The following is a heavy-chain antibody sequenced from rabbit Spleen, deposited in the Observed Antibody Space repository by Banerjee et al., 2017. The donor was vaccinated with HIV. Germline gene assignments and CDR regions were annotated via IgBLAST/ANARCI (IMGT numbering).Heavy chain of an antibody. J-gene: IGHJ6*01. V-gene: IGHV1S40*01. CDR2: INAATGKP. Sequence: QSLEESGGDLVKPGASLTLTCKASGFSFGDRDVMCWVRQAPGKGLEWIACINAATGKPVYATWAKGRFTISKTSSTTVTLQMTSLTAADTAPYFCARDSGSSFSRYGMDLWGPGTLVTVS. D-gene: IGHD8-1*01. CDR1: GFSFGDRDV. CDR3: ARDSGSSFSRYGMDL.